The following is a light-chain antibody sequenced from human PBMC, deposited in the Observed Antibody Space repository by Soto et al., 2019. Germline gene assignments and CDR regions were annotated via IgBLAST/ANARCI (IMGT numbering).Light chain of an antibody. CDR3: QQYNAYSRT. CDR1: QSISDS. Sequence: QVSQTPFTRSACGGDRVIMVCRASQSISDSLAWYQQKPGKAPDLLISDASSLEIWVPSRFSGSGSGTEFTLTISSMQPDDFATYYCQQYNAYSRTFGQGTKVDIK. J-gene: IGKJ1*01. V-gene: IGKV1-5*02. CDR2: DAS.